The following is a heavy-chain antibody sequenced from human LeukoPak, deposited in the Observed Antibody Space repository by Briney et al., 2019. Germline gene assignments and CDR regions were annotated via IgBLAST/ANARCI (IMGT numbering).Heavy chain of an antibody. CDR2: ISDSGVGT. J-gene: IGHJ4*02. D-gene: IGHD3-16*01. CDR1: GFTFSSYA. V-gene: IGHV3-23*01. CDR3: AKLAEVVADWGHYFDY. Sequence: PGGSLRLSCAASGFTFSSYAMHWVRQAPGKGLEWVSSISDSGVGTKHADSVKGRFTISRDNSKNTLYLQMNSLRAEDTAVYYCAKLAEVVADWGHYFDYWGQGTLVTVSS.